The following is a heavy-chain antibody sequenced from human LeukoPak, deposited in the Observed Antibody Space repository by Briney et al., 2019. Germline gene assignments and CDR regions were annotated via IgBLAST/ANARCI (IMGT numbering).Heavy chain of an antibody. J-gene: IGHJ4*02. CDR2: IYSGGST. CDR1: GFTVSSHY. Sequence: PGGSLRLSCAASGFTVSSHYISWVRQAPGKGLEWVSCIYSGGSTYYADSVRGRFTISRDNSKNTVFLQMNSLGAEDTAMYYCARGGWTYGRYYYFGYWGQGSLVTVSS. CDR3: ARGGWTYGRYYYFGY. V-gene: IGHV3-53*01. D-gene: IGHD1-26*01.